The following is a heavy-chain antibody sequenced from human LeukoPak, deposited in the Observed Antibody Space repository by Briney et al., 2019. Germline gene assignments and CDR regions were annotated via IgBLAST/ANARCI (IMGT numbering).Heavy chain of an antibody. V-gene: IGHV3-49*03. D-gene: IGHD2-2*01. J-gene: IGHJ4*02. CDR1: GFTFGDYA. CDR3: TRDTYLIGY. Sequence: GSLRLSCTASGFTFGDYAMSWFSQAPGKGLEWVGFIRSKAYGGTTEYAASVKGRFTISRDDSKSIAYLQMNSLKTEDTAVYYCTRDTYLIGYWGQGTLVTVSS. CDR2: IRSKAYGGTT.